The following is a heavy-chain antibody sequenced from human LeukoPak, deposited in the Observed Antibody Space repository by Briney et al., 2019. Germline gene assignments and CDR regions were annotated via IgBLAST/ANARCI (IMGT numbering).Heavy chain of an antibody. J-gene: IGHJ4*02. Sequence: SETLSLTCTVSGGSISSYYWSWIRQPAGKGLEWIGRIYTSGSTNYNPSLKSRVTMSVDTSKNQFSLKLSSVTAADTAVYYCARAPAYGDYGEALPPEEYYFDYWGQGTLVTVSS. CDR3: ARAPAYGDYGEALPPEEYYFDY. CDR1: GGSISSYY. CDR2: IYTSGST. V-gene: IGHV4-4*07. D-gene: IGHD4-17*01.